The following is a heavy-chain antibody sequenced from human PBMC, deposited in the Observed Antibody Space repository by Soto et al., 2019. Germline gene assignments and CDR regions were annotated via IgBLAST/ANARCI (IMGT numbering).Heavy chain of an antibody. J-gene: IGHJ4*02. CDR3: ARGGSSGQIDY. Sequence: QVQLVQSGAEVKKPGSSVNVSCKASGGTFSSYTISWVRQAPGQGLEWMGRIIPILGIANYEQKFQGRVTITADKSTSTAYMQLSSLRSEDTAVYYCARGGSSGQIDYWGQGTLVTVSS. CDR1: GGTFSSYT. V-gene: IGHV1-69*02. CDR2: IIPILGIA. D-gene: IGHD6-19*01.